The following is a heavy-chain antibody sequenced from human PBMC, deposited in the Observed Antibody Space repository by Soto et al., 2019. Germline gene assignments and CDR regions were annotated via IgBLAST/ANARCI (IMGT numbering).Heavy chain of an antibody. CDR3: ARGVNRLFGVVIPTYYYYYGMDV. D-gene: IGHD3-3*01. CDR1: GFTFSSSA. Sequence: GASVKVSCKASGFTFSSSAVHWVRQARGHRLEWIGWIVVGNSNTNYARGLQERVTITRDMSTSTAYMELSGLRSEDTAVYYCARGVNRLFGVVIPTYYYYYGMDVWGQGTTVTVSS. V-gene: IGHV1-58*01. J-gene: IGHJ6*02. CDR2: IVVGNSNT.